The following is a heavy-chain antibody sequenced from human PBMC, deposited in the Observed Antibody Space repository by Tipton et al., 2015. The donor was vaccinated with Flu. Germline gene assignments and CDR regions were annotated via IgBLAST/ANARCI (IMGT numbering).Heavy chain of an antibody. CDR2: THYSESS. CDR1: GGSISSYY. Sequence: TLSLTCTVSGGSISSYYWSWIRQPPGKGLEWIGFTHYSESSTYNPSLQSRVTISIDTSKTQFSLKLSSVTAADTAVYYCARVLTFNIVVGDWYFGLWGRGPLVTFSS. J-gene: IGHJ2*01. V-gene: IGHV4-59*12. CDR3: ARVLTFNIVVGDWYFGL. D-gene: IGHD3-16*01.